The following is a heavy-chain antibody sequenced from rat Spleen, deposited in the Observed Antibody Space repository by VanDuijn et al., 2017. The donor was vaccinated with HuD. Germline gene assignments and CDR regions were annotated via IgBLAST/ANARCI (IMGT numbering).Heavy chain of an antibody. CDR2: ISYEGSST. Sequence: EVQLVESDGGLVQPGRSLKLSCAASGFTFSDYYMAWVRQVPKKGLEWVASISYEGSSTYYGDSVKGRFTISRDNAKSTLYLQMNSLRSEDTATYYCARHRNYGGIPFDFWGQGVMVTVSS. CDR1: GFTFSDYY. J-gene: IGHJ2*01. V-gene: IGHV5-22*01. D-gene: IGHD1-11*01. CDR3: ARHRNYGGIPFDF.